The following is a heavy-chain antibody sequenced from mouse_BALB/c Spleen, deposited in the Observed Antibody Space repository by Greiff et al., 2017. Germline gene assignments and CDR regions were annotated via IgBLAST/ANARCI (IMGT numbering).Heavy chain of an antibody. CDR2: IWRGGST. Sequence: VQLQQSGPSLVQPSQSLSITCTVSGFSLTSYGVHWVRQSPGKGLEWLGVIWRGGSTDYNAAFMSRLSITKDNSKSQVFFKMNSLQADDTAIYYCAKNGGDYAYAMDYWGQGTSVTVSS. D-gene: IGHD2-4*01. J-gene: IGHJ4*01. CDR1: GFSLTSYG. V-gene: IGHV2-5-1*01. CDR3: AKNGGDYAYAMDY.